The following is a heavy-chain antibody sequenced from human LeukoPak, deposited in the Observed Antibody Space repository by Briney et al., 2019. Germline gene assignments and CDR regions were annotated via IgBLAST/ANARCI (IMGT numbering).Heavy chain of an antibody. V-gene: IGHV1-69*13. Sequence: SVKVSCKASGGTFSSCAISWVRQAPGQGLEWMGGIIPIFGTANYAQKFQGRVTITADESTSTAYMELSSLRSEDTAVYYCARDPSDSFPTSNWFDPWGQGTLVTVSS. J-gene: IGHJ5*02. CDR3: ARDPSDSFPTSNWFDP. CDR2: IIPIFGTA. CDR1: GGTFSSCA. D-gene: IGHD3-22*01.